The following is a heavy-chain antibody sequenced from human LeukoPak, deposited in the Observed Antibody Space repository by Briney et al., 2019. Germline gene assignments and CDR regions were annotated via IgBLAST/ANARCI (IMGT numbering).Heavy chain of an antibody. V-gene: IGHV3-21*01. D-gene: IGHD3-22*01. CDR1: GFTFSSYS. J-gene: IGHJ4*02. CDR3: ARRGDSSGYLFDY. Sequence: PGGSLRLSCAASGFTFSSYSMNWVRQAPGKGLEWVSSISSSSSYIYYADSVKGRFTISRDNPKNSLYLQLNSLRAEDTPVYYCARRGDSSGYLFDYWGQGTLVTVSS. CDR2: ISSSSSYI.